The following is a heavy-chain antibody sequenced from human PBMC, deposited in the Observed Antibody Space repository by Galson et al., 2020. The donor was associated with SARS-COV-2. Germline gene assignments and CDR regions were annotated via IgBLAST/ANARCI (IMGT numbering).Heavy chain of an antibody. CDR2: IYPNGRT. D-gene: IGHD2-21*01. J-gene: IGHJ2*01. Sequence: SQTLSLTCAVPGYSVSTTNYWGWARLAPGKGLEWIGSIYPNGRTYYNPSLESRVTLSVDTSRNQFSLTLASATAADTAFYFCARQGVNMFVLVPVPGWFFDLWGGGTLVTVA. CDR1: GYSVSTTNY. CDR3: ARQGVNMFVLVPVPGWFFDL. V-gene: IGHV4-38-2*01.